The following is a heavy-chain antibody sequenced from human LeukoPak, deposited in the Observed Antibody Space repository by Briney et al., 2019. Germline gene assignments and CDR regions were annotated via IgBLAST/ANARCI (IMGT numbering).Heavy chain of an antibody. Sequence: GGSLPLSCAASGFTFSSYSMNWVRQAPGKGLEWVSSISSSSSYIYYADSVKGRFTISRDNAKNSLYLQMNSLRAEDTAVYYCARDFKLYCSSTSCYHYWGQGTLVTVSS. CDR3: ARDFKLYCSSTSCYHY. CDR2: ISSSSSYI. J-gene: IGHJ4*02. D-gene: IGHD2-2*01. V-gene: IGHV3-21*01. CDR1: GFTFSSYS.